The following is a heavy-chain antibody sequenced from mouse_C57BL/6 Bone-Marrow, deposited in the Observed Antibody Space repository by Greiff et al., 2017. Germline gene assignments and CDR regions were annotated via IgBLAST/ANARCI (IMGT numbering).Heavy chain of an antibody. V-gene: IGHV1-64*01. J-gene: IGHJ2*01. Sequence: VQLQQSGAELVKPGASVKLSCKASGFTFTSYWMHWVKQRPGQGLEWIGMIHPNSGSTNYNQKFKSKATLTVDTSSSTAYMQLSSLTSEDSAVYSCANEPYSYGPFDDWGTGTTLTVSS. CDR3: ANEPYSYGPFDD. CDR2: IHPNSGST. CDR1: GFTFTSYW. D-gene: IGHD2-12*01.